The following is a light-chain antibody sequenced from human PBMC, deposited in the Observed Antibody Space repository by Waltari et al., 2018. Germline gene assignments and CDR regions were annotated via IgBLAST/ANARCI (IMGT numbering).Light chain of an antibody. V-gene: IGKV3-11*01. J-gene: IGKJ1*01. CDR2: DVS. CDR1: QSVSTY. CDR3: QHRSGWPPWT. Sequence: EIVLTQSPATLSLSPGERAILSCRASQSVSTYLAWYQHRPGQAPRLLIHDVSNRAPGIPARVSGSGSGTDFTLTISSLEPEDFAVYYCQHRSGWPPWTFGQGTKVEVK.